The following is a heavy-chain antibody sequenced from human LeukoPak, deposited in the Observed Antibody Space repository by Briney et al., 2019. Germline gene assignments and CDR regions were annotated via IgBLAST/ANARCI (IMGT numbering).Heavy chain of an antibody. Sequence: ASVKVSCEASGYTFTSYAMNWVREAPGQGLEWMGWINTNTGNPTYAQGLTGRFVFSLDTSVSTAYLQISSLKAEDSAVYYCARAFQPLGGLSFPDYWGQGTLVTVSS. CDR3: ARAFQPLGGLSFPDY. J-gene: IGHJ4*02. CDR1: GYTFTSYA. CDR2: INTNTGNP. D-gene: IGHD3-16*02. V-gene: IGHV7-4-1*02.